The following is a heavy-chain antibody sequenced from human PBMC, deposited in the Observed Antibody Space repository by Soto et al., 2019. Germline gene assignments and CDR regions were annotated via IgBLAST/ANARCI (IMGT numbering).Heavy chain of an antibody. CDR3: ARGVVTAILCYFDY. J-gene: IGHJ4*02. Sequence: QVQLQESGPGLVKPSQTLSLTCTVSGGSISSGGYYWSWIRQHPGKGLEWIGYIYYSGSTYYNPSLKSLVTISVDTSKNQFSLKLSSVTAADTAVYYCARGVVTAILCYFDYWGQGTLVTVSS. CDR1: GGSISSGGYY. V-gene: IGHV4-31*01. D-gene: IGHD2-21*02. CDR2: IYYSGST.